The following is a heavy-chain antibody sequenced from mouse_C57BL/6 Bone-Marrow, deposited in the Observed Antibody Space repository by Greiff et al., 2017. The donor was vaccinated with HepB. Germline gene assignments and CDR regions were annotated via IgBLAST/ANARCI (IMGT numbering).Heavy chain of an antibody. CDR2: INPSSGYT. CDR3: ARSRNYYAMDY. J-gene: IGHJ4*01. CDR1: GYTFTSYW. V-gene: IGHV1-7*01. Sequence: QVQLQQSGAELAKPGASVKLSCKASGYTFTSYWMHWVKQRPGQGLEWIGYINPSSGYTKYNQKFKDKATLTADKSSSTAYLQLSSLTSEDTAVYYCARSRNYYAMDYWGQGTSVTVSS.